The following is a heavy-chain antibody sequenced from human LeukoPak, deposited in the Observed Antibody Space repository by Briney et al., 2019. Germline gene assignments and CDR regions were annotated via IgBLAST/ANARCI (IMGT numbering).Heavy chain of an antibody. D-gene: IGHD6-13*01. CDR3: ARDRYSSIWYGDY. J-gene: IGHJ4*02. CDR2: IKQDGSEK. CDR1: GFTFSSYW. Sequence: PGGSLRLSCAASGFTFSSYWMSWVRQAPGKGLEWVANIKQDGSEKYYVDSVKGRFTISRDNAKNSLYLQMNSLRAEDAAVYYCARDRYSSIWYGDYWGQGTLVTVSS. V-gene: IGHV3-7*01.